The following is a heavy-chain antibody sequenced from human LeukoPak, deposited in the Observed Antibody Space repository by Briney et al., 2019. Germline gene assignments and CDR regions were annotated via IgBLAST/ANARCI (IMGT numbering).Heavy chain of an antibody. CDR3: ARDPRQWLVKASGHYFDS. J-gene: IGHJ4*02. Sequence: SVTVSCTGSGGTLSIYALSWVRQTPGLGLEWMGRISPVLGTTTYAQKFQGRVTITADESTSTAFMELSSLRSDDTAIYYCARDPRQWLVKASGHYFDSWGQGTLVTVSS. D-gene: IGHD6-19*01. CDR1: GGTLSIYA. V-gene: IGHV1-69*11. CDR2: ISPVLGTT.